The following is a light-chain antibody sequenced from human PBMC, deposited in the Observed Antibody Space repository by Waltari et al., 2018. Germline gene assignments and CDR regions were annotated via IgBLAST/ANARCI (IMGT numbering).Light chain of an antibody. CDR3: HQYNNWPRT. J-gene: IGKJ1*01. CDR1: QRVSSK. Sequence: EIVMTQSPATLSVSPGERATISCRASQRVSSKFAWYQQKPGQAPRLLIYGASTRATGIPARFSGSGSGTEFTLTISSLQSEDFAVYYCHQYNNWPRTFGQGTKVEIK. V-gene: IGKV3-15*01. CDR2: GAS.